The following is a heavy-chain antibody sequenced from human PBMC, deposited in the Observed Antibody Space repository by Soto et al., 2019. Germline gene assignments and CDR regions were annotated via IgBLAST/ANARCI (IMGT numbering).Heavy chain of an antibody. J-gene: IGHJ5*02. D-gene: IGHD3-22*01. Sequence: GGSLRLSCAASGFTFSSYGMHWVRQAPGKGLEWVAVISYDGSNKYYADSVKGRFTISRDNSKNTLYLQMNSLRAEDTAVYYCAKDAAGYYYDSRPSGQGTLVTVPS. CDR3: AKDAAGYYYDSRP. CDR1: GFTFSSYG. V-gene: IGHV3-30*18. CDR2: ISYDGSNK.